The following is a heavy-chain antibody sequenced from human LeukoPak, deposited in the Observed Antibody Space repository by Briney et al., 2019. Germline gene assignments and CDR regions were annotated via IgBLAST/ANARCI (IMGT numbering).Heavy chain of an antibody. Sequence: PGGSLRLSGVASGFPFSSYWMSWVRQAPGKGLEWVANINEDGSEKYYVDSVKGRFTISRDNAKNSLYLQMNSLRAEDTAVYYCTRDHGSYCFDYWGQETLVTVSS. CDR2: INEDGSEK. D-gene: IGHD1-26*01. CDR1: GFPFSSYW. CDR3: TRDHGSYCFDY. J-gene: IGHJ4*02. V-gene: IGHV3-7*01.